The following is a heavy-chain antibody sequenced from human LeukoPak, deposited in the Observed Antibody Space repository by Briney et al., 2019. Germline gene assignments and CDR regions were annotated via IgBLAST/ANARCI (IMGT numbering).Heavy chain of an antibody. CDR2: ISGSGGST. Sequence: GGPLRLSCAASGFTFSSYAMSWVRQAPGKGLEWVSAISGSGGSTYYADSVKGRFTISRDNSKNTLYLQMNSLRAEDTAVYYCAKRSGQRLVPGAFDIWGQGTMVTVSS. CDR1: GFTFSSYA. J-gene: IGHJ3*02. D-gene: IGHD6-19*01. V-gene: IGHV3-23*01. CDR3: AKRSGQRLVPGAFDI.